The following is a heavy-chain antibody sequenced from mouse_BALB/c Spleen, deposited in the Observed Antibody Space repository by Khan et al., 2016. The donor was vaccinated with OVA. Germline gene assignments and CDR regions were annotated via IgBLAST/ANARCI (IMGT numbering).Heavy chain of an antibody. CDR3: AYGSSYWYFDV. CDR1: GYSITSDYA. Sequence: EVQLVESGPGLVKPSQSLSLTCTVTGYSITSDYAWNWIRQFPGNKLEWMGYINYSGSTSYIPSLKSRIPITRDTSKNQFFLQLNSVTTEDTATYYCAYGSSYWYFDVWGAGTTVTVSS. CDR2: INYSGST. D-gene: IGHD1-1*01. V-gene: IGHV3-2*02. J-gene: IGHJ1*01.